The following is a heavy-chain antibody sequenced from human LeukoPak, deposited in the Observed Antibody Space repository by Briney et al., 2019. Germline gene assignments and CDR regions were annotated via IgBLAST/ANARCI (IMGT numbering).Heavy chain of an antibody. CDR1: GFTVDSNY. CDR3: ARGDDSGYYDYFDY. Sequence: GGSLRLSCAASGFTVDSNYLSWVRQAPGKGLEWVSTIYTGGNAYYAASVKGRFTISRDFSKNTVFLHMNSLRAEDTAMYYCARGDDSGYYDYFDYWGQGALVTVST. J-gene: IGHJ4*02. D-gene: IGHD3-22*01. CDR2: IYTGGNA. V-gene: IGHV3-53*01.